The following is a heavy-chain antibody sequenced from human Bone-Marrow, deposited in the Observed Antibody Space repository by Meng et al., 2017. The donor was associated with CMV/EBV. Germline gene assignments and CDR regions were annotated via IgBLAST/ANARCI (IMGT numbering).Heavy chain of an antibody. Sequence: ASVKVSCKASGYSFTDYYIHWVRQDPGQGLEWMGWINPNNGDTNYAQKFQGRVTMTRDTSTTTAYMDLSRMRSDDTAIYYCAANLYDTSSLRDFGSWGQGTLVTVSS. CDR1: GYSFTDYY. CDR2: INPNNGDT. CDR3: AANLYDTSSLRDFGS. D-gene: IGHD3-22*01. J-gene: IGHJ4*02. V-gene: IGHV1-2*02.